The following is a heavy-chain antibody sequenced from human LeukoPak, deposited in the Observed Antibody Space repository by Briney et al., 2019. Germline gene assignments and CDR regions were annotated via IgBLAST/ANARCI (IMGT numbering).Heavy chain of an antibody. CDR2: IKQDGSEK. Sequence: GGSLKLSCEASGFTFSTYWMSWVRQAPGKGLEWVANIKQDGSEKYYVDSVKGRFTISRDNAKNSLYLQMNSLRAEDTAMYYCARDSAGNDYWGQGTLVTVSS. CDR1: GFTFSTYW. J-gene: IGHJ4*02. CDR3: ARDSAGNDY. V-gene: IGHV3-7*01. D-gene: IGHD6-13*01.